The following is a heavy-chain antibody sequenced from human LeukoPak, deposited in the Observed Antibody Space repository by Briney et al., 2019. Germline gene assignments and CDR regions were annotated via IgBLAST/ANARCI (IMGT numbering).Heavy chain of an antibody. Sequence: PGASVKVSCKASGGTFSSYAISWVRQASGQGLEWMGGIIPIFGTANYAQKFQGRVTITADESTSTAYMELRSLRSDDTAVYYCASNRYCSSTSCYEGDYYYYYYMDVWGKGTTVTVSS. D-gene: IGHD2-2*01. CDR3: ASNRYCSSTSCYEGDYYYYYYMDV. CDR1: GGTFSSYA. V-gene: IGHV1-69*13. J-gene: IGHJ6*03. CDR2: IIPIFGTA.